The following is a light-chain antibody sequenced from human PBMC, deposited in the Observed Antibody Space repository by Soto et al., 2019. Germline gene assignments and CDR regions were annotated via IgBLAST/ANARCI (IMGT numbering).Light chain of an antibody. Sequence: EIVLTQSPGTLSWSPGERGTLSCRASQSVGSNFLAWYQQKPGQAPKLLISGASSRATGIPDRFSGSGSGTDFTLTISRLEPEDFALYSCQQYGSSPGTFGQGTKLEIK. CDR3: QQYGSSPGT. J-gene: IGKJ2*02. CDR2: GAS. CDR1: QSVGSNF. V-gene: IGKV3-20*01.